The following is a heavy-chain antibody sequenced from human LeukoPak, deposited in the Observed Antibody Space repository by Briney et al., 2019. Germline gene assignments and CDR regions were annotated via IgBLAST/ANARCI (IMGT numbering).Heavy chain of an antibody. V-gene: IGHV3-23*01. CDR2: ISGSGSST. Sequence: GGSLRLSCAASGFTFNYYALSWVRQAPGKGLQWVSAISGSGSSTYHADSVQGRFATSRDNSKNTLYLHMVSLRAEDTAIYYCAKQRRALVVPSTLDYWGQGTLVTVSS. D-gene: IGHD2-2*01. J-gene: IGHJ4*02. CDR1: GFTFNYYA. CDR3: AKQRRALVVPSTLDY.